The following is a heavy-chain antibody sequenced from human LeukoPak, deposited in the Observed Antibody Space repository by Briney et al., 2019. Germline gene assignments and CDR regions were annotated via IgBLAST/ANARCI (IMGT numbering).Heavy chain of an antibody. CDR3: ARADRLHGGPYLIGP. CDR1: GYSFTDYY. V-gene: IGHV1-2*02. CDR2: INPNSGGT. Sequence: VASVKVSCKPSGYSFTDYYMHLVRQAPGQGLEWMGWINPNSGGTSSAQKFQGRVTMTRDTSITTVYMEVNWLTSDDTAIYYCARADRLHGGPYLIGPWGQGTLVTVSS. J-gene: IGHJ5*02. D-gene: IGHD2-21*01.